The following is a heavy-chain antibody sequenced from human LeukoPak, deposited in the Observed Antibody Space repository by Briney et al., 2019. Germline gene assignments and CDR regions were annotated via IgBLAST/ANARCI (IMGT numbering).Heavy chain of an antibody. Sequence: GGSLRLSCAASGFTFSNYWMHWVRQAPGKGLVWVSRINSDGSSTSYADSVKGRFTISRDNAKNTLYLQMSSLRAEDTAVYYCARVDGYNFQYYFDYWGQGTLVTVSS. D-gene: IGHD5-24*01. CDR3: ARVDGYNFQYYFDY. J-gene: IGHJ4*02. CDR2: INSDGSST. CDR1: GFTFSNYW. V-gene: IGHV3-74*01.